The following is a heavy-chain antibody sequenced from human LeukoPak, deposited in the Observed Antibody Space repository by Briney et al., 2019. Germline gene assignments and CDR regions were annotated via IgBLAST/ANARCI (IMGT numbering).Heavy chain of an antibody. V-gene: IGHV3-74*01. J-gene: IGHJ4*02. CDR1: GFTFSSYW. CDR3: AKRISYYFDY. Sequence: PGGSLRLSCEASGFTFSSYWMHWVRQVPGKGLVWVSRINSDGGSTSYADSAKGRFTISRDNSKNTLYLQMNSLRAEDTAVYYCAKRISYYFDYWGQGTLVTVSS. D-gene: IGHD2-15*01. CDR2: INSDGGST.